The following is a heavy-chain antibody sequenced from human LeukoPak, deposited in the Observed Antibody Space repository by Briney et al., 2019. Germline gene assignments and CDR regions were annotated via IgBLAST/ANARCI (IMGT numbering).Heavy chain of an antibody. Sequence: GGSLRLSCAASGFTISSNYMTWVRQAPGRGLQWVSVIYSDGSTFYADSVKGRFTISRDSSKNTLYLQINSLRAEDTAVYYCARDHRIGGSWGQGTLVTVSS. CDR3: ARDHRIGGS. V-gene: IGHV3-53*01. J-gene: IGHJ4*02. CDR1: GFTISSNY. CDR2: IYSDGST. D-gene: IGHD3-16*01.